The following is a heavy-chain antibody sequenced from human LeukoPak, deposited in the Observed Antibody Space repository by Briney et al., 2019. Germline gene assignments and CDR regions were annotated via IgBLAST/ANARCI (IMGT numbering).Heavy chain of an antibody. Sequence: GGSLRLSCAASGFTFSRYSMNWVRQAPGKGLEWVSSISSSSSYIYYADSVKGRFTISRGNAKNSLYLQMNSLRAEDTAVYYCARVGQQLADYWGQGTLVTVSS. CDR3: ARVGQQLADY. CDR1: GFTFSRYS. CDR2: ISSSSSYI. J-gene: IGHJ4*02. V-gene: IGHV3-21*01. D-gene: IGHD6-13*01.